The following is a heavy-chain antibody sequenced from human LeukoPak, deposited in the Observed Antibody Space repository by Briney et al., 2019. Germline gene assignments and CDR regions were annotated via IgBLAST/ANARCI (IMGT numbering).Heavy chain of an antibody. CDR3: ARDNYNSGWYGMDF. CDR1: GYTFSDYY. Sequence: ASVKVSCKASGYTFSDYYMHWVRQAPGQGLAWMGWINPKSGGTNYAQKFQGRITMTRDTSISTVYMELSSLRSDDTAVYYCARDNYNSGWYGMDFWGQGTLVTVSS. V-gene: IGHV1-2*02. CDR2: INPKSGGT. D-gene: IGHD6-13*01. J-gene: IGHJ4*02.